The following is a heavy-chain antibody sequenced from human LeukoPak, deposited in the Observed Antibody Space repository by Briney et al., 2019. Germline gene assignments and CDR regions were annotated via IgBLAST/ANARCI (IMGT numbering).Heavy chain of an antibody. CDR2: INPNSGGT. D-gene: IGHD3-10*01. Sequence: ASVKVSCKASGYTFTGYYMHWVRQAPGQGLEWMGWINPNSGGTNYAQKFQGRVTMTRDTSISTAYMELSRLRSDDTAVYYCAKGEGIWFGELAPGYYYYGMDVWGQGTTVTVSS. CDR3: AKGEGIWFGELAPGYYYYGMDV. CDR1: GYTFTGYY. V-gene: IGHV1-2*02. J-gene: IGHJ6*02.